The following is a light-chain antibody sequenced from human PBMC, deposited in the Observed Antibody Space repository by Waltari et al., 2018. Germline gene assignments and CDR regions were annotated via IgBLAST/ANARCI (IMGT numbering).Light chain of an antibody. V-gene: IGKV4-1*01. Sequence: DIVMTQSPDSLAMSLGERATINCKSSQSILYRYNNKNYLAWYQRKPGQPPNQLIYWVSTRECGVPDRFSGSGSGTDVTLTISSLQAEDVAVYYSQKYYSAPLTFGGGTKVEIK. CDR2: WVS. J-gene: IGKJ4*01. CDR3: QKYYSAPLT. CDR1: QSILYRYNNKNY.